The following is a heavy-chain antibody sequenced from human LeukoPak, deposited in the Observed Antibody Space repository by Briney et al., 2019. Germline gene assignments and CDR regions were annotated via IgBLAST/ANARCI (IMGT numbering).Heavy chain of an antibody. V-gene: IGHV3-9*01. Sequence: GGSLRLSCTASGFTFEKYGMHWVRQAPGKGLEWVSGISWSSGSIGYADSVKGRFTISRDNAKNSLYLQMNSLRPEDTALYYCARSRGYYYYYYMDVWGEGTTVTVPS. CDR3: ARSRGYYYYYYMDV. CDR2: ISWSSGSI. D-gene: IGHD3-10*01. CDR1: GFTFEKYG. J-gene: IGHJ6*03.